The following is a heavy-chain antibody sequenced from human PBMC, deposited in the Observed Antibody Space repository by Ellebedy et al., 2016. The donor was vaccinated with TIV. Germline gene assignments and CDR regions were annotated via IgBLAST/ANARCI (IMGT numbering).Heavy chain of an antibody. CDR1: GGSISSYY. J-gene: IGHJ4*02. V-gene: IGHV4-39*07. CDR3: ARGIWFVELLTMIYFDY. CDR2: IYYSGST. D-gene: IGHD3-10*01. Sequence: SETLSLTCTVSGGSISSYYWGWIRQPPGKGLEWIGTIYYSGSTYHNPSLKRRVTISVDTSKNQFSLKLSSVTAADTAVYYCARGIWFVELLTMIYFDYWGQGTLVTVSS.